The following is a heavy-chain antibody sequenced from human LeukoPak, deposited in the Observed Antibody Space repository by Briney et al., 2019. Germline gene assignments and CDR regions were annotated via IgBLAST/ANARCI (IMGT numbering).Heavy chain of an antibody. D-gene: IGHD4-11*01. J-gene: IGHJ6*02. Sequence: GGSLRLSCAASGFTFSHYWMYWVRQAPGTGLVWVSRISPDGSSTVNVDSVKGRFTISRDNAKNMLYLQLSSLRVEDTAVYYCARDQSTVTFYYYYGMDVWGQGTTVTVSS. CDR3: ARDQSTVTFYYYYGMDV. CDR2: ISPDGSST. V-gene: IGHV3-74*01. CDR1: GFTFSHYW.